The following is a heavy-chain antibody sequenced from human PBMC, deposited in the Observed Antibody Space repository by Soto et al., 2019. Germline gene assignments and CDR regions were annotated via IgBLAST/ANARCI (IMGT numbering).Heavy chain of an antibody. Sequence: SVKVSCKASGGTFSSNTISWVRQAPGQRFEWMGRIIPILGIANYAQKFQGRVTITADKSTSTAYMELSSLRSEDTAVYYCVTPWLVSLRTSADAFDIWGQRTMVTVSS. J-gene: IGHJ3*02. CDR3: VTPWLVSLRTSADAFDI. D-gene: IGHD6-19*01. V-gene: IGHV1-69*02. CDR2: IIPILGIA. CDR1: GGTFSSNT.